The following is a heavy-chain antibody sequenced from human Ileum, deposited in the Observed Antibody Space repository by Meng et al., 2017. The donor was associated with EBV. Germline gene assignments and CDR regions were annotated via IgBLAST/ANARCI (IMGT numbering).Heavy chain of an antibody. CDR3: ARRWLHRYYFDD. V-gene: IGHV4-30-4*01. D-gene: IGHD5-24*01. CDR2: IYYSGST. Sequence: QVQLQESGPGLVKPSQTLSLTCDVSGASIGSGGYYWSWIRQPPGKGLEWIAYIYYSGSTSYNPSLKGRVAISLDTSKNQFSLNLSSVTAADTGVYCCARRWLHRYYFDDWGQGTLVTVSS. J-gene: IGHJ4*02. CDR1: GASIGSGGYY.